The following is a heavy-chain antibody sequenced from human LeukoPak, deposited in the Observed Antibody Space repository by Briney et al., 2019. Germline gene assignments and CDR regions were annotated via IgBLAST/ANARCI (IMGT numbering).Heavy chain of an antibody. CDR1: GDSVSSNSAA. V-gene: IGHV6-1*01. D-gene: IGHD3-3*01. CDR2: TYYRSKWYN. Sequence: SQTLSLTCAISGDSVSSNSAAWTWIRQSPSRGLEWLGRTYYRSKWYNDYAVFLKSRMTINPDTSKNQFSLHLTSVTPEDTAVYYCATWSARYSDVFDIWGQGTMVTVSS. CDR3: ATWSARYSDVFDI. J-gene: IGHJ3*02.